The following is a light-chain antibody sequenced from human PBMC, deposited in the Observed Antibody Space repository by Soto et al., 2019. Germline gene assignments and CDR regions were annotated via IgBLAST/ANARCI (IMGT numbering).Light chain of an antibody. CDR1: QSVSSN. J-gene: IGKJ3*01. Sequence: EIVMTQSPATLSVSPGERATLSCRASQSVSSNLAWYQQKPGQAPRLLIYGASTRATGIPARFGGSGSGTEFTLTISSLQSEDFAVYYCQQYNNWPLFTFGPGTKVDIK. V-gene: IGKV3-15*01. CDR2: GAS. CDR3: QQYNNWPLFT.